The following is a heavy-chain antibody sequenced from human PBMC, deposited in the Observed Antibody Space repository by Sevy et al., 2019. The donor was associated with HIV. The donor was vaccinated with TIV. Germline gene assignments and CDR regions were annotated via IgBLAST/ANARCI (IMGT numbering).Heavy chain of an antibody. V-gene: IGHV1-2*02. CDR3: ARDSPIVVVPAAQRSYYYYGMDV. Sequence: VSVKVSCKASGYTFTGYYMHWVRQAPGQGLEWMGWINPNSGGTNYAQKFQGRVTMTRDTSISTAYMELSRLRSDDTAVYYCARDSPIVVVPAAQRSYYYYGMDVWGQGTTVTVSS. CDR2: INPNSGGT. J-gene: IGHJ6*02. D-gene: IGHD2-2*01. CDR1: GYTFTGYY.